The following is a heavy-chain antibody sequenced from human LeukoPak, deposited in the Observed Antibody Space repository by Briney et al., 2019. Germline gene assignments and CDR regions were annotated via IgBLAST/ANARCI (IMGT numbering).Heavy chain of an antibody. J-gene: IGHJ6*03. CDR2: ISGSSGYT. V-gene: IGHV3-23*01. Sequence: PGGSLRLSCAASGFTFSSYVVRWVRQAPGKGLEWVSSISGSSGYTYYADSVKGRFTISSDNSKNTLYLQMNSLRAEDTAVYYCAKGPRAEDYIDVWGKGTTVTVSS. CDR1: GFTFSSYV. CDR3: AKGPRAEDYIDV.